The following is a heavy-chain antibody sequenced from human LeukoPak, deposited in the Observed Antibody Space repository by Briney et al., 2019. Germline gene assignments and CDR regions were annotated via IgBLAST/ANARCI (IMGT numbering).Heavy chain of an antibody. CDR2: MNPNSGNT. CDR1: GYTFTSYG. V-gene: IGHV1-8*03. D-gene: IGHD3-22*01. J-gene: IGHJ4*02. Sequence: ASVKVSCKASGYTFTSYGISWVRQATGQGLEWMGWMNPNSGNTGYAQKFQGRVTITRNTSISTAYMELSSLRSEDTAVYYCAREYYYDTTAGGIFDCWGQGTLVTVSS. CDR3: AREYYYDTTAGGIFDC.